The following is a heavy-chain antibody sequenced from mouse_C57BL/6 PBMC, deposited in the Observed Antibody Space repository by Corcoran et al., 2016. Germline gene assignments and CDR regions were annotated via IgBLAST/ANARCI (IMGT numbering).Heavy chain of an antibody. CDR1: GYSITSGYY. CDR3: ASMGLTAY. D-gene: IGHD1-1*02. CDR2: ISYDGSN. Sequence: DVQLQESGPGLVKPSQSLSLTCSVTGYSITSGYYWNWIRQFPGNKLEWMGYISYDGSNNYNPSLKNRISITRDTSKNQFFLKLNSVTTEDTATYYCASMGLTAYWGQGTLVTVSA. V-gene: IGHV3-6*01. J-gene: IGHJ3*01.